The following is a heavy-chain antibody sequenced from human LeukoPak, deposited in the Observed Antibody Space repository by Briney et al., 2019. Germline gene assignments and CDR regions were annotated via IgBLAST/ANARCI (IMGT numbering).Heavy chain of an antibody. Sequence: SETLSLTCAVYGGSFSGYYWSWIRQPPGKGLEWIGEINHSGSTNYNPSLKSRVTISVDTSKNQFSLKLSSVTAADTAVYYCARVNPPAPYNWFDPWGQGTLVTVSS. CDR2: INHSGST. V-gene: IGHV4-34*01. D-gene: IGHD1-14*01. CDR1: GGSFSGYY. CDR3: ARVNPPAPYNWFDP. J-gene: IGHJ5*02.